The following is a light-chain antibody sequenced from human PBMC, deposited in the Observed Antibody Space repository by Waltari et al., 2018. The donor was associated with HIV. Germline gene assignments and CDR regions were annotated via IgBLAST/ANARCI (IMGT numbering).Light chain of an antibody. V-gene: IGLV3-25*03. J-gene: IGLJ1*01. CDR3: QSAGV. CDR2: KDS. CDR1: ALPKQY. Sequence: SYELTQPPPVSVSPGQTARITCSGDALPKQYAYWYQQKPGQAPVLVIYKDSERPSGIPERFSGSNAGTTVTLTISGVQAEDEADYYCQSAGVFGTGTKVTVL.